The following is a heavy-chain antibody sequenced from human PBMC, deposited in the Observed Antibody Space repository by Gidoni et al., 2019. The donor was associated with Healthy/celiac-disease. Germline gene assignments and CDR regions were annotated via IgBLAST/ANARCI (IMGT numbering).Heavy chain of an antibody. CDR2: IYYSGST. CDR3: ARGGAVTQPTPGAFDI. Sequence: QVQLQESGPGLVKPSQTLSLTCTVSGGSISRGGYYWSWIRQHPGKGLEWIGYIYYSGSTYYNPSLKSRVTISVDTSKNQFSLKLSSVTAADTAVYYCARGGAVTQPTPGAFDIWGQGTMVTVSS. V-gene: IGHV4-31*03. CDR1: GGSISRGGYY. J-gene: IGHJ3*02. D-gene: IGHD5-18*01.